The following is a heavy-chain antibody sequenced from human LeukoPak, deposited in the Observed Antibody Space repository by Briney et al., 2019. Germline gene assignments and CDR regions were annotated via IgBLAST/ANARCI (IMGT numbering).Heavy chain of an antibody. CDR1: GGSISSGSYY. J-gene: IGHJ3*02. D-gene: IGHD3-16*02. CDR3: ARHNYDYVWGSYRSPSGAFDI. V-gene: IGHV4-61*02. CDR2: IYTSGST. Sequence: PSQTLSLTCTVSGGSISSGSYYWSWIRQPAGKGLEWIGRIYTSGSTNYNPSLKSRVTISVDTSKNQFSLKLSSVTAADTAVYYCARHNYDYVWGSYRSPSGAFDIWGQGTMVTVSS.